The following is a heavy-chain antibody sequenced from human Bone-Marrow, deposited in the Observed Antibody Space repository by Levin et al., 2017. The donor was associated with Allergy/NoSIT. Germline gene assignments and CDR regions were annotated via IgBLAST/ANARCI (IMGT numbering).Heavy chain of an antibody. CDR3: ARGHNVNAHLSNHYYGLDV. CDR2: INWNGGST. J-gene: IGHJ6*02. Sequence: RAGGSLRLSCAASGFPFDDYAMSWVRQAPGKGLEWVSGINWNGGSTAYADSVKGRFTVSRDNAKNSLYLEMNSLRTEDTALYYCARGHNVNAHLSNHYYGLDVWGQGTTVTVSS. CDR1: GFPFDDYA. V-gene: IGHV3-20*04. D-gene: IGHD1-1*01.